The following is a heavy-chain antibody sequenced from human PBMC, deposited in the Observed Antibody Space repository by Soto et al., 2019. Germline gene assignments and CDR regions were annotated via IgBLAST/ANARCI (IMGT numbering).Heavy chain of an antibody. CDR1: GFTFASYA. V-gene: IGHV3-23*01. D-gene: IGHD4-17*01. J-gene: IGHJ5*02. CDR2: ISAPGVGS. CDR3: ATDRRAGGNYGFYFEH. Sequence: GGSLRLSCAASGFTFASYAMSWVRQAPGKGLEWVSLISAPGVGSYYADSVQGRFTISRDNSKNTIYLHMDSLRADATALYYCATDRRAGGNYGFYFEHWRHGSRVTVSS.